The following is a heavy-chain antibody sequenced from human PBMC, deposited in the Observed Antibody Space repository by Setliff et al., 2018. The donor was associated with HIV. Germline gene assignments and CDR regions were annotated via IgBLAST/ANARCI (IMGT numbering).Heavy chain of an antibody. CDR1: GGSISSYY. J-gene: IGHJ3*02. CDR2: IYYSGTT. D-gene: IGHD6-13*01. Sequence: PSETLSLTCTVSGGSISSYYWSWLRQPPGKGLEWIGYIYYSGTTNYNPSLKSRVTISVDTSKNQFSLKLSSVTAADTAVYYCARHWYSSSWYHVFDIWGQGTMVTVSS. CDR3: ARHWYSSSWYHVFDI. V-gene: IGHV4-59*08.